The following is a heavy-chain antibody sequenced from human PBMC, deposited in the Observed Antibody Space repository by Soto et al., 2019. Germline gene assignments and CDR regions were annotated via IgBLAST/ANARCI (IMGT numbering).Heavy chain of an antibody. J-gene: IGHJ4*02. D-gene: IGHD6-13*01. CDR2: ISAYNGNT. CDR1: GYTFTSYG. CDR3: AIYWAAAGPFDS. V-gene: IGHV1-18*01. Sequence: QVQLVQSGAEVKKPGASVKVSCKASGYTFTSYGISWVRQAPGQGLEWMGWISAYNGNTNYTQKLQGRVTMTTDTSASTAYRELRSLRSDDTAVYYCAIYWAAAGPFDSGGQGTLVTVSS.